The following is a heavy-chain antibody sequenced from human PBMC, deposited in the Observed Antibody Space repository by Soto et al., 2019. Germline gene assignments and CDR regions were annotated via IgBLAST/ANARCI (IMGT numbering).Heavy chain of an antibody. CDR1: GGTFSSYA. CDR2: IIPIFGTA. J-gene: IGHJ5*02. CDR3: AAYSSSWSGWFDP. V-gene: IGHV1-69*13. D-gene: IGHD6-13*01. Sequence: SVKVSCKASGGTFSSYAISWVRQAPGQGLEWMGGIIPIFGTANYAQKFQGRVTITVDESTSTAYMELSSLRSEDTAVYYCAAYSSSWSGWFDPWGQGTLVTVSS.